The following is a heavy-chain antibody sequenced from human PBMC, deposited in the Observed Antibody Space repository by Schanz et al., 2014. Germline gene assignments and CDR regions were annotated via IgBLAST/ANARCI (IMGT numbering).Heavy chain of an antibody. D-gene: IGHD4-17*01. J-gene: IGHJ3*01. Sequence: VQLVESGGGVVQPGRSLRLSCAASGITFSNYSMNWVRQAPGKGLEWVGRIKSKVDGGTTDNAAPVQGRFTISRDDSKNTLHLQMNSLKTEDTAVYYCSTDLTAVDYDAIGLWGQGTMVTISS. CDR3: STDLTAVDYDAIGL. V-gene: IGHV3-15*01. CDR2: IKSKVDGGTT. CDR1: GITFSNYS.